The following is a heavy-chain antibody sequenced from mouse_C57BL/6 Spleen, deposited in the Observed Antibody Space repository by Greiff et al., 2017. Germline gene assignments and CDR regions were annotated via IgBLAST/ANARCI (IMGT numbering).Heavy chain of an antibody. CDR2: IYPGSGSP. J-gene: IGHJ1*03. CDR1: GYTFTSSW. Sequence: VQLQQPGAELVKPGASVKMSCKASGYTFTSSWITWLKQRPGQGLAWIGDIYPGSGSPNYNEQFKSQATLTVDTSSSTAYMQLSSLTAEDSAVYDCARSGYGGDYDDDWYFDVWGTGTTVTVSS. D-gene: IGHD2-4*01. V-gene: IGHV1-55*01. CDR3: ARSGYGGDYDDDWYFDV.